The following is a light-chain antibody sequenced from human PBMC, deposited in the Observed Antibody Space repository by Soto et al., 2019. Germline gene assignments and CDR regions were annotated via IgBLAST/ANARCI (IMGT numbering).Light chain of an antibody. CDR3: QQYNRYPVA. CDR1: HSVSNN. J-gene: IGKJ1*01. Sequence: VMTQSPTTLSVSPGERATLSCRASHSVSNNLAWYQQNPGKTPRLLIYGASTRASGVPARFSGSGSATQFTLTISSLQSDDFAFYYCQQYNRYPVAFGQGTKVEIK. CDR2: GAS. V-gene: IGKV3-15*01.